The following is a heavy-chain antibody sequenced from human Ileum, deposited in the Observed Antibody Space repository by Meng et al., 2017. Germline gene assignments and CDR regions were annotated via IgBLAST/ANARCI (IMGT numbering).Heavy chain of an antibody. J-gene: IGHJ4*02. V-gene: IGHV4-4*02. CDR3: ATNKNKKIDY. CDR1: GDSISSSNW. Sequence: QVPVEEAGGGLVGPSGPLLLTCVASGDSISSSNWCNWVRQPQGKGLEWIGVIFHAGSTHYNPSLKGRVTISADKSKNQFSLNLSSVTAADTAVYYCATNKNKKIDYWGQGTLVTVSS. CDR2: IFHAGST. D-gene: IGHD2/OR15-2a*01.